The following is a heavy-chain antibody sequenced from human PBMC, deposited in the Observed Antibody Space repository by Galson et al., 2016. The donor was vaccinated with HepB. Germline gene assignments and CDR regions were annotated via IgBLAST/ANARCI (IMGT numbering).Heavy chain of an antibody. CDR3: ARGRAGPVDY. V-gene: IGHV3-30*04. Sequence: SLRLSCAASGFTFSNSAMHWFRQAPGRGLEWVAIISYDGSNKYYADSVKGRFTISRDNSKNTLYLQMNSLRAEDTAVYYCARGRAGPVDYWGQGTLVTVSS. CDR1: GFTFSNSA. D-gene: IGHD3-10*01. J-gene: IGHJ4*02. CDR2: ISYDGSNK.